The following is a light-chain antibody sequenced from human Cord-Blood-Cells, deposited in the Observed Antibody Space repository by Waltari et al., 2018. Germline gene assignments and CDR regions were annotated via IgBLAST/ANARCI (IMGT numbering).Light chain of an antibody. V-gene: IGKV1-39*01. CDR3: QQSYSTPLT. J-gene: IGKJ4*01. CDR2: AAS. Sequence: DIQMTQSPSSMSASVGDSVPITCRASQSISSYLNWYQQKPGKAPKPLIYAASSLQSGVPSRFSGSGSGTDFTLTISSLQPEDFATYYCQQSYSTPLTFGGGTKVEIK. CDR1: QSISSY.